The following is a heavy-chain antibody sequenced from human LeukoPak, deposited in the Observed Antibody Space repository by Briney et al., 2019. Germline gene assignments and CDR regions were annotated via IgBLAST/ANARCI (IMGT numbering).Heavy chain of an antibody. Sequence: GASVTLSFTASGGTFSIYAISWVRQAPGQGLEWMGGIIPIFGTANYAQKFQGRVTITADESTSTAYMELSSLRSEDTAVYYCAGSGSVDPWGQGTLVTVSS. V-gene: IGHV1-69*01. CDR2: IIPIFGTA. CDR3: AGSGSVDP. CDR1: GGTFSIYA. J-gene: IGHJ5*02. D-gene: IGHD5-12*01.